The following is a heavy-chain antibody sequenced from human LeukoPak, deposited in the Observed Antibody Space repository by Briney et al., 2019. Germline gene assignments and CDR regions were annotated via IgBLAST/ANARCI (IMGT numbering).Heavy chain of an antibody. CDR2: MSGSGGGT. J-gene: IGHJ5*02. CDR3: AKSPMYSSGWYGT. D-gene: IGHD6-19*01. Sequence: GSLRLSCAASGFAFSNFAMSWVRQAPGKGLEWVSAMSGSGGGTYYADSVKGRFTISRDNSKNTLYLQMNSLRAEDTAVYYCAKSPMYSSGWYGTWGQGTLVTVSS. CDR1: GFAFSNFA. V-gene: IGHV3-23*01.